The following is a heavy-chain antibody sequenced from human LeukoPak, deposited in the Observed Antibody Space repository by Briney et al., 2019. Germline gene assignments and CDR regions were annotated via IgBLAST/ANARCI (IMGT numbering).Heavy chain of an antibody. J-gene: IGHJ4*02. CDR3: ARGGYDSSGSFDY. V-gene: IGHV3-23*01. Sequence: PGGSLRLSCAASGFTFSTYAMSWVRQAPGKGLEWVSAISGSGGTTYYADSVKGRFTISRDNSKNTLYLQMNSLRVEDTAVYYCARGGYDSSGSFDYWGQGTLVTVSS. D-gene: IGHD3-22*01. CDR2: ISGSGGTT. CDR1: GFTFSTYA.